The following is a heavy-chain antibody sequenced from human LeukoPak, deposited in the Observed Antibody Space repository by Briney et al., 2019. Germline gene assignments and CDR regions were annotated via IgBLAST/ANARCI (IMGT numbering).Heavy chain of an antibody. J-gene: IGHJ4*02. CDR1: GYTFSGYH. D-gene: IGHD2-2*01. CDR2: INPNSGGT. V-gene: IGHV1-2*02. Sequence: ASVKVSCKASGYTFSGYHIHWVRQAPGQGLEWMGWINPNSGGTNFAPKFHGRVSMTRDTSINTAYMELTSLRSDDTAVYYCARVAHCSSTTCYQGIFDYWGQGTLVTVSS. CDR3: ARVAHCSSTTCYQGIFDY.